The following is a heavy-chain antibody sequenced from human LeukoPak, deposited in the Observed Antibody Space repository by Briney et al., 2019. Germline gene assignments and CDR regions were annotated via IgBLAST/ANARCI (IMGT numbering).Heavy chain of an antibody. J-gene: IGHJ4*02. Sequence: SVKVSCKASGGTFSSYAISWVRQAPGQGLEWMGGIIPIFGTTNYAQKLQGRVTITADESTSTAYMELSSLRSEDTAVYYCARDLVGSAISYSSGAWDYWGQGTLVTVSS. CDR1: GGTFSSYA. D-gene: IGHD3-10*01. V-gene: IGHV1-69*13. CDR2: IIPIFGTT. CDR3: ARDLVGSAISYSSGAWDY.